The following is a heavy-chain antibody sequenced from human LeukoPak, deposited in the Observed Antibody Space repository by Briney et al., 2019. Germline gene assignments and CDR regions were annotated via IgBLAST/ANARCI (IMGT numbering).Heavy chain of an antibody. V-gene: IGHV3-23*01. D-gene: IGHD5-24*01. CDR3: AKDIQLST. CDR1: GFTFSNAW. Sequence: GGSLRLSCAASGFTFSNAWMSWVRQAPGKGLEWVGRIGASGESTYYADSVKGRFTISRDNSKNTLSLQMNSLRVEDTAMYFCAKDIQLSTWGLGTMVTVSS. J-gene: IGHJ3*01. CDR2: IGASGEST.